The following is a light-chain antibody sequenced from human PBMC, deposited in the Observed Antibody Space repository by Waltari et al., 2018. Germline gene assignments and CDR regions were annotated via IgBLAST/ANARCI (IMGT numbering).Light chain of an antibody. CDR1: QGISNY. J-gene: IGKJ1*01. Sequence: DIQMTQSPSAMSASVGDRVTITCRASQGISNYLAWFQQKPGKVPKRLIYGASSLQSGVPSTFSGSGSGTEFTLTISSLQPEDFAVYYCQKYGTLPATFGQGTKVEIK. V-gene: IGKV1-17*03. CDR3: QKYGTLPAT. CDR2: GAS.